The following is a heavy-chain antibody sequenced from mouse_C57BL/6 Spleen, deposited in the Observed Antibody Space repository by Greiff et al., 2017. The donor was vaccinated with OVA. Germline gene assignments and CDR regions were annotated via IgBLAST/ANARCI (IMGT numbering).Heavy chain of an antibody. CDR1: GYAFTNYL. CDR3: ARRGTTVVATGAMDY. J-gene: IGHJ4*01. Sequence: QVQLQQSGAELVRPGTSVKVSCKASGYAFTNYLIEWVKQRPGQGLEWIGVINPGSGGTNYNEKFKGKATLTADKSSSTAYMQLSSLTSEDSAVYFCARRGTTVVATGAMDYWGQGTSVTVSS. D-gene: IGHD1-1*01. CDR2: INPGSGGT. V-gene: IGHV1-54*01.